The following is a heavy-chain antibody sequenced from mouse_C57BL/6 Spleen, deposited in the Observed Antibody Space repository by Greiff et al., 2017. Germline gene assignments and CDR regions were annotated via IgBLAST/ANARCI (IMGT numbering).Heavy chain of an antibody. J-gene: IGHJ3*01. D-gene: IGHD1-1*01. CDR1: GFTFSSYT. CDR3: ARRNGSSSFAY. Sequence: EVKLMESGGGLVKPGGSLKLSCAASGFTFSSYTMSWVRQTPEKRLEWVATISGGGGNTYYPDSVKGRFTISRDNAKNTLYLQMSSLRSEDTALYYCARRNGSSSFAYWGQGTLVTVSA. V-gene: IGHV5-9*01. CDR2: ISGGGGNT.